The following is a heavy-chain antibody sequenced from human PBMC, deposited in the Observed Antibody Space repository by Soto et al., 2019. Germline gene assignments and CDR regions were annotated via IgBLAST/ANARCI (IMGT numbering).Heavy chain of an antibody. CDR1: AGTFNNYA. Sequence: QEQLVQSGPEVKKPGSSVTVSCKASAGTFNNYAICWVRQAPGQGLEWMGGTIPLFSTSSYAQKFQGRVTITADKSTSTVYMEMRNLKSEDTALYYCARAWGRTYYYYGMDVWGQGTTVTVS. CDR3: ARAWGRTYYYYGMDV. J-gene: IGHJ6*02. V-gene: IGHV1-69*06. CDR2: TIPLFSTS. D-gene: IGHD3-16*01.